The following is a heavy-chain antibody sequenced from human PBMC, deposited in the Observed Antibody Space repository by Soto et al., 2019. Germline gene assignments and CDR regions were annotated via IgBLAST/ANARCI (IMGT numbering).Heavy chain of an antibody. CDR3: AKAGFSSGWSPSYFDY. Sequence: EVQLLESVGGLVQPGRSLINSCAASGFTFSSYAMNWVRQAPGKGLEWVSAMSGTGGSTYYAVSVQGWFTISRYNSNNTLYLQMNSLRVEDTAVFYCAKAGFSSGWSPSYFDYWGQGTLVTGSS. CDR1: GFTFSSYA. V-gene: IGHV3-23*01. J-gene: IGHJ4*02. CDR2: MSGTGGST. D-gene: IGHD6-19*01.